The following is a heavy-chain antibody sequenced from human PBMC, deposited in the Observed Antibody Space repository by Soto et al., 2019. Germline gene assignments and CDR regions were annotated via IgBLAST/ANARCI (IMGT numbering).Heavy chain of an antibody. CDR3: ARPQYLPDDVFDV. D-gene: IGHD2-2*01. CDR2: INSDVGST. Sequence: GGSLRLSCAASGFTFTKYWMQWVRQAPGKGLVWVSLINSDVGSTGHAGSVKGRFTISRDNAKNTLCLQVSSLRAEDTAVYYCARPQYLPDDVFDVCGRGKVVAV. V-gene: IGHV3-74*01. J-gene: IGHJ3*01. CDR1: GFTFTKYW.